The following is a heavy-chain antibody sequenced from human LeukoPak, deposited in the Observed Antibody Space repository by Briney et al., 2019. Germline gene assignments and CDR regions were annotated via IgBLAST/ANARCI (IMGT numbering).Heavy chain of an antibody. Sequence: GESVRLSCAASGFILKKYGMTWVRQAPGKGQQWVAGVTGTGHKTFYADSAKGRFTISRDDANNTMSLHINSLRVEDSAIYYCTKDAKYCDSYLCHLDYFQYWGQGILVTVSS. V-gene: IGHV3-23*01. J-gene: IGHJ4*02. D-gene: IGHD2-21*01. CDR1: GFILKKYG. CDR2: VTGTGHKT. CDR3: TKDAKYCDSYLCHLDYFQY.